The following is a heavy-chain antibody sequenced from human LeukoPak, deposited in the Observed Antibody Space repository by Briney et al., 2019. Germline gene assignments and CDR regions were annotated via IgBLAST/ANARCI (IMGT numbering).Heavy chain of an antibody. CDR2: ISTSNGDK. Sequence: ASVKVSCKASGSTFPSHATTWLRQAPGQGPEWMGWISTSNGDKNYVQNLQGRITLTIDTSTATAYMELRSLRSDDTAVYYCATRGITAARLDYWGQGTLVTVSS. D-gene: IGHD1-20*01. CDR1: GSTFPSHA. V-gene: IGHV1-18*04. CDR3: ATRGITAARLDY. J-gene: IGHJ4*02.